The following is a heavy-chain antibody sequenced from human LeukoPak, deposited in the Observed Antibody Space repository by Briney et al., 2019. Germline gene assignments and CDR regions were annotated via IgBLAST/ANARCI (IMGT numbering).Heavy chain of an antibody. D-gene: IGHD6-19*01. CDR2: INAGNGNT. J-gene: IGHJ3*02. V-gene: IGHV1-3*01. CDR1: GYTFTSYA. CDR3: AGRSSGFTRGAFDI. Sequence: ASVKVSCKASGYTFTSYAMHWVRQAPGQRLEWMGWINAGNGNTKYSQKFQGRVTTTRDTSASTAYMELSSLRSEDTAVYYCAGRSSGFTRGAFDIWGQGTMVTVSS.